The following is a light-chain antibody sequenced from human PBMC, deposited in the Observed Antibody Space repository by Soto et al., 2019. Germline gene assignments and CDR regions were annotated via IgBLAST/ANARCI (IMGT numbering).Light chain of an antibody. J-gene: IGKJ4*01. CDR2: GAS. Sequence: EIVMTQSPATLSVSPGERATVSCRASQNINNGLAWYQQKPGQAPRLLIYGASTRATGILATFSGSGSATEFILTISSLRSEDYAVYYCQQYHDWPLTFGGGTKVEI. CDR1: QNINNG. CDR3: QQYHDWPLT. V-gene: IGKV3-15*01.